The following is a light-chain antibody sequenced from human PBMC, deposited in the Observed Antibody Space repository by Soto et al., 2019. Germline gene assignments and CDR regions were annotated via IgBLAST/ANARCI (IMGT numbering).Light chain of an antibody. V-gene: IGLV1-36*01. J-gene: IGLJ2*01. Sequence: QSVLTQPPSVSEAPRQRVSISCSGSSSNIGNNAVNWYQKLPGKAPKLLISYDDLLSSGVSDRFSGSKSGTSASLAISGLQSEDEGDYYCAAWDDSLKAVLFGGGTKVTVL. CDR2: YDD. CDR1: SSNIGNNA. CDR3: AAWDDSLKAVL.